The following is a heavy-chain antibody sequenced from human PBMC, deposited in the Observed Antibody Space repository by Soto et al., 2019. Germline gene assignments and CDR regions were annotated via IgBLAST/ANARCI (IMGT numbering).Heavy chain of an antibody. D-gene: IGHD2-15*01. CDR3: AREEDGVVAVLFDY. Sequence: PSQTLSLTCAISGDSVSSNSAAWNCIRQSPSRGLEWLGRTYYRSKWYNDYAVSVKSRITINPDTSKNQFSLQLNSVTPEDTAVYYCAREEDGVVAVLFDYWGQGTLVTGSS. V-gene: IGHV6-1*01. CDR1: GDSVSSNSAA. CDR2: TYYRSKWYN. J-gene: IGHJ4*02.